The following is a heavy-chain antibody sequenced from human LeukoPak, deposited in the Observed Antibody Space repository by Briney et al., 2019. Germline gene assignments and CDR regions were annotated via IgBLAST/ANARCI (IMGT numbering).Heavy chain of an antibody. Sequence: GGSLRLSCAASGFTFSSYEMNWVRQAPGKGLEWVSYISSSGSTIYYADSVKGRFTISRDNAKNSLYLQMNSLRAEDTAVYYCARVGADYYDSSGYYDDYWGREPWSPSPQ. J-gene: IGHJ4*02. D-gene: IGHD3-22*01. CDR1: GFTFSSYE. V-gene: IGHV3-48*03. CDR2: ISSSGSTI. CDR3: ARVGADYYDSSGYYDDY.